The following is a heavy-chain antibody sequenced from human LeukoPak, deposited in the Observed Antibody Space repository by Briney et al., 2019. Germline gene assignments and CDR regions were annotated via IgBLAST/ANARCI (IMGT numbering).Heavy chain of an antibody. CDR3: ARDLAMAGRDLDY. Sequence: PSETLSLTCAVYGGSFSGYYWSWIRQPPGKGLEWVGEINHSGSTNYNPSLKSRVTITVDTSKNQFSLKLSSVTAEDTALYYCARDLAMAGRDLDYWGQGTLVTVAS. V-gene: IGHV4-34*01. D-gene: IGHD6-19*01. CDR1: GGSFSGYY. CDR2: INHSGST. J-gene: IGHJ4*02.